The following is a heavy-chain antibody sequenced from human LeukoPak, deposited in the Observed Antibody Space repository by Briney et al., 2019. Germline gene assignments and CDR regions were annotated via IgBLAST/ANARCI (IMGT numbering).Heavy chain of an antibody. CDR3: ARAGGYSGYEAYSFDY. J-gene: IGHJ4*02. CDR1: GYSISSGYY. Sequence: PSETLSLTCTVSGYSISSGYYWGWIRQPPGKGLEWIGSIYHSGSTYYNPSLKSRVTISVDTSKNQFSLKLSSVTAADTAVYYCARAGGYSGYEAYSFDYWGQGTLVTVSS. D-gene: IGHD5-12*01. V-gene: IGHV4-38-2*02. CDR2: IYHSGST.